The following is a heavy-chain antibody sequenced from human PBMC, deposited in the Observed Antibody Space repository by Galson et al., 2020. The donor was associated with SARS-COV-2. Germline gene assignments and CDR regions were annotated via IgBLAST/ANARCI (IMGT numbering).Heavy chain of an antibody. CDR2: LSVYNGNT. CDR1: GYPFTTHG. D-gene: IGHD3-22*01. Sequence: ASVKVSCKASGYPFTTHGVSWVRQAPGQGLEWMGWLSVYNGNTNYEPKLQGRVTMTTDTSTSTAYLELRSLRFDDTAVYYCGRDLRDYYDSSAIDFWGQGTLVTVSS. CDR3: GRDLRDYYDSSAIDF. J-gene: IGHJ4*02. V-gene: IGHV1-18*01.